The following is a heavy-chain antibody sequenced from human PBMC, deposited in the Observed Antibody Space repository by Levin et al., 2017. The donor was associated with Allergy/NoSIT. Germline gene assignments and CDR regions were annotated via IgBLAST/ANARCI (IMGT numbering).Heavy chain of an antibody. V-gene: IGHV3-23*01. CDR3: AKDLDLGSYAPSAE. Sequence: GGSLRLSCAASGFTFSSYAMSWVRQAPGKGLEWVSAISGSGGSTYYADSVKGRFTISRDNSKNTLYLQMNSLRAEDTAVYYCAKDLDLGSYAPSAEWGQGTLVTVSS. D-gene: IGHD1-26*01. CDR1: GFTFSSYA. J-gene: IGHJ4*02. CDR2: ISGSGGST.